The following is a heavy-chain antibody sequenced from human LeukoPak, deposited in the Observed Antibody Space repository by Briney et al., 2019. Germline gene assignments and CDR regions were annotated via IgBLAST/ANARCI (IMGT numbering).Heavy chain of an antibody. J-gene: IGHJ5*02. CDR3: ARDSFPNYYDSSGYYRGNWFDP. D-gene: IGHD3-22*01. CDR2: ISAYNGNT. CDR1: GHTFTSYG. V-gene: IGHV1-18*01. Sequence: ASVKVSCKASGHTFTSYGISWVRQAPGQGLEWMGWISAYNGNTNYAQKLQGRVTMTTDTSTSTAYMELRSLRSDDTAVYYCARDSFPNYYDSSGYYRGNWFDPWGQGTLVTVSS.